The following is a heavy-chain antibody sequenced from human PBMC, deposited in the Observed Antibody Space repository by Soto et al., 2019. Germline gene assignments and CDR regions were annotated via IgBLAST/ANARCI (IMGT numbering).Heavy chain of an antibody. J-gene: IGHJ4*02. CDR1: GFTFSSYA. D-gene: IGHD5-18*01. CDR2: ISSNGGST. CDR3: ARAGYSYQLDY. Sequence: GGSLRLSCSASGFTFSSYAMHWVRQAPGKGLEYVSAISSNGGSTYYADSVKGRFTISRDNSKNTLYLQMSSLRAEDTAVYYCARAGYSYQLDYWGQGTLVTVSS. V-gene: IGHV3-64D*06.